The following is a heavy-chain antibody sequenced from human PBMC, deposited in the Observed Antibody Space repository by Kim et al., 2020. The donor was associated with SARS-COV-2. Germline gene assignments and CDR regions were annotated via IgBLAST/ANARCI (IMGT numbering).Heavy chain of an antibody. CDR3: ARGIAAAAY. V-gene: IGHV3-20*03. CDR2: GGST. J-gene: IGHJ4*02. D-gene: IGHD6-13*01. Sequence: GGSTGYADSVKGRFTISRDNSKNSLYLQMNSLRAEDTALYYCARGIAAAAYWGQGTLVTVSS.